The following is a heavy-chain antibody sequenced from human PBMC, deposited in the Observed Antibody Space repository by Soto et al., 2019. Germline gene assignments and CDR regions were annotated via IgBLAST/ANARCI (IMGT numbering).Heavy chain of an antibody. J-gene: IGHJ4*02. D-gene: IGHD3-9*01. CDR3: AKDRGYDILTGYYFFDY. CDR1: GFTFSSYA. V-gene: IGHV3-23*01. CDR2: ISGSGGST. Sequence: SLRLSCAASGFTFSSYAMSWVRQAPGKGLEWVSAISGSGGSTYYADSVKGRFTISRDNSKNTLYLQMNSLRAEDTAVYYCAKDRGYDILTGYYFFDYWGQATLVTVSS.